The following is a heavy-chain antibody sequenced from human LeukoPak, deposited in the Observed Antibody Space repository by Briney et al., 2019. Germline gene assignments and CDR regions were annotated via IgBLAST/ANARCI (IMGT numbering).Heavy chain of an antibody. D-gene: IGHD3-10*01. Sequence: SETLSLTCAVYGGSFSGYYWSWIRQPPGKVLEWIGEINHSGSTNYNPSLKSRVTISVDTSKNQFSLKLSSVTAADTAVYYCARPSLRYYGSGSVYFDYWGQGTLVTVSS. CDR3: ARPSLRYYGSGSVYFDY. CDR1: GGSFSGYY. V-gene: IGHV4-34*01. CDR2: INHSGST. J-gene: IGHJ4*02.